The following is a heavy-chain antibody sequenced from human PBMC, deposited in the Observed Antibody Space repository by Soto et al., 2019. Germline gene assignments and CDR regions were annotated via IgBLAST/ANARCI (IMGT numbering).Heavy chain of an antibody. V-gene: IGHV1-69*06. Sequence: QVQLVQSGAEVKKPGSSVKVSCKASGGTFSSYAISWVRQAPGQGLEWMGGIIPIFGTANYAQKFQGRVTITADKSTSTAYMELSSLRSEDTAVYYCAGTHNYCSSTSCASYYYYYGVDVWGQGTTVTVSS. CDR2: IIPIFGTA. D-gene: IGHD2-2*01. CDR3: AGTHNYCSSTSCASYYYYYGVDV. CDR1: GGTFSSYA. J-gene: IGHJ6*02.